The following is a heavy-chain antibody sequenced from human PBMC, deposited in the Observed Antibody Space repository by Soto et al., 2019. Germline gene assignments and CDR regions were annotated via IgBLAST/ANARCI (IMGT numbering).Heavy chain of an antibody. CDR2: IHNGGST. Sequence: SESLSLTCTVSGGSISDHYYMWIRQSPGKGLEYIGYIHNGGSTNYNPSLKSRVIISVDTSKNQFSLKLTSVTAADTAVYYCATRLYTSGVLFDYWGQGTPVTVS. CDR3: ATRLYTSGVLFDY. J-gene: IGHJ4*02. CDR1: GGSISDHY. D-gene: IGHD2-2*02. V-gene: IGHV4-59*11.